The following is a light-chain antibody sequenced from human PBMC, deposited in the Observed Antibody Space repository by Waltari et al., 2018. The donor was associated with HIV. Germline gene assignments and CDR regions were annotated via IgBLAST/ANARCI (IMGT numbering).Light chain of an antibody. CDR1: SSAVGTYNL. J-gene: IGLJ2*01. CDR3: CSYAASRSVV. Sequence: QSALAQPAPVSDSPGQSITISCPGTSSAVGTYNLVSWYQQHPGKVPKLIIYEVTKRPSGVSNRFSGSKSGNTASLTISGLQAEDEADYYCCSYAASRSVVFGGGTKLTVL. V-gene: IGLV2-23*02. CDR2: EVT.